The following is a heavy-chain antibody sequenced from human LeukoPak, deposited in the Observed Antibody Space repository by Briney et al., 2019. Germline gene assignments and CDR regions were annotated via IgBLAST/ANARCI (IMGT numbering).Heavy chain of an antibody. V-gene: IGHV3-9*01. CDR2: ISWNSVLI. D-gene: IGHD5-18*01. CDR1: GFTFDAYA. Sequence: GGSLRLSCAASGFTFDAYAMHCGRQAAGKGLKPVSGISWNSVLIGYADSVNCRVTISRDNAKHSLYLQMNRLRAEDTAVYYCAREDGEVDTTMVTWGQGTLVTVSS. J-gene: IGHJ4*02. CDR3: AREDGEVDTTMVT.